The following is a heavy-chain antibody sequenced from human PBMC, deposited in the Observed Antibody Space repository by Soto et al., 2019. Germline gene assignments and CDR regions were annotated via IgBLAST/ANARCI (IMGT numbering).Heavy chain of an antibody. CDR2: IRSKAYGGTT. CDR3: TSRNWNSDDYYYYYYMDV. Sequence: GGSLRLSCTASGFTFGDYAMSWFRQAPGKGLEWVGFIRSKAYGGTTEYAASVKGRFTISRDDSKSIAYLQMNSLKTEDTAVYYCTSRNWNSDDYYYYYYMDVWGKGTTVTVSS. D-gene: IGHD1-20*01. J-gene: IGHJ6*03. CDR1: GFTFGDYA. V-gene: IGHV3-49*03.